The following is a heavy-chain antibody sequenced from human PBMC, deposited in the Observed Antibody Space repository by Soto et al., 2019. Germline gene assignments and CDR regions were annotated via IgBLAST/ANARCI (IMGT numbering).Heavy chain of an antibody. D-gene: IGHD5-18*01. CDR2: IKQDGSEK. V-gene: IGHV3-7*04. Sequence: PGGSLRLSCAASGFTFSTYWMSWVRQAPGKGLEWVANIKQDGSEKYYVDSVRGRFTISRDDARNSLYLQMNSLRAEDTAVYYCTRGYSYAYWGQGTLVTVSS. CDR1: GFTFSTYW. J-gene: IGHJ4*02. CDR3: TRGYSYAY.